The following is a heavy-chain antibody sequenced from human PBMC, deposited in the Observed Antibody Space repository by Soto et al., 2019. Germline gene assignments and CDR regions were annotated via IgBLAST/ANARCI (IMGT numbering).Heavy chain of an antibody. CDR1: GYTSTGYY. D-gene: IGHD4-4*01. V-gene: IGHV1-2*04. Sequence: GASVKVSCKASGYTSTGYYMHWVRQAPGQGLEWMGWINPNSGGTNYAQKFQGWVTMTRDTSISTAYMELSRLRSDDTAVYYCARDPFSVTTSSYYYYYGMDVWGQGTTVTVSS. CDR2: INPNSGGT. CDR3: ARDPFSVTTSSYYYYYGMDV. J-gene: IGHJ6*02.